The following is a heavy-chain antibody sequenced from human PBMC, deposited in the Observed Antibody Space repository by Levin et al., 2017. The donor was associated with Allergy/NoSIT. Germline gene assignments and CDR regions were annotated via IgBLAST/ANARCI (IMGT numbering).Heavy chain of an antibody. V-gene: IGHV1-18*01. CDR1: GYTFTSYA. CDR2: ISGDDGNT. Sequence: GESLKISCKTSGYTFTSYAINWVRQAPGQGLEWVGWISGDDGNTNYAQKLQGRVTMTTDKSTNTAYMELRSLRSDDTAVYYCMRVGKGKIPGYASNWDLGYWGQGTLVTVSS. CDR3: MRVGKGKIPGYASNWDLGY. D-gene: IGHD6-13*01. J-gene: IGHJ4*02.